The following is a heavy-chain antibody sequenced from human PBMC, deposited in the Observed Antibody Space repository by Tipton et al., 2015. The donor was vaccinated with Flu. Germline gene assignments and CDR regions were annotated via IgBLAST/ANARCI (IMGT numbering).Heavy chain of an antibody. V-gene: IGHV3-66*01. J-gene: IGHJ4*02. D-gene: IGHD1-26*01. Sequence: SLRLSCAASGFTVSSNYMSWVRQAPGKGLEWVSVIYSGGSTYYADSVKGRFTISRDNSKNTLYLQMNSLRAEDTAVYYCARVPRSGGFFLPFVSWGQGTLVTVSS. CDR1: GFTVSSNY. CDR2: IYSGGST. CDR3: ARVPRSGGFFLPFVS.